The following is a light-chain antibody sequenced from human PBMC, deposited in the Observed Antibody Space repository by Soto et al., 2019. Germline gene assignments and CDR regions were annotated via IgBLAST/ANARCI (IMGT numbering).Light chain of an antibody. CDR3: SSYAGNNNLV. Sequence: QSVLTQPPSASGSPGQSVTISCTGTSSDVGGYNYVSWYQQHPGKAPKLMIYEVIKRPSGVPDRFSGSKSGNTASLTVSGLQAEDEADYYCSSYAGNNNLVFGGGTKLTVL. V-gene: IGLV2-8*01. CDR2: EVI. CDR1: SSDVGGYNY. J-gene: IGLJ3*02.